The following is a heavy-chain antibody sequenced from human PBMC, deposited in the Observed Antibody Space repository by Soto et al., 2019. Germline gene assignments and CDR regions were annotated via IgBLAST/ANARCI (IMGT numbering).Heavy chain of an antibody. CDR3: AKNTGGYFDY. V-gene: IGHV3-30*18. Sequence: GGSLRLSCAASGFTFSSYGMHWVRQAPGKGLEWVAVISYDGSNKYYADSVKGRFTISRDNSKNTLYLQMNSLRAEDTAVYYCAKNTGGYFDYWGQGTLVTVSS. D-gene: IGHD2-2*02. J-gene: IGHJ4*02. CDR1: GFTFSSYG. CDR2: ISYDGSNK.